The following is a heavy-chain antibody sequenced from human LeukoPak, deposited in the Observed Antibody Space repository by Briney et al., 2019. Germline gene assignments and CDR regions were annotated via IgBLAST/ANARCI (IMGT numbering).Heavy chain of an antibody. CDR2: IYYSGST. D-gene: IGHD2-21*01. CDR1: GGSISSGDYY. J-gene: IGHJ3*02. Sequence: SETLSLTCTVSGGSISSGDYYWSWIRQPPGKGLEWIGYIYYSGSTYYNPSLKSRVTISVETSKNQFSLKLSSVTAADTAVYYCARDYSYLRAFDIWGQGTMVTVSS. CDR3: ARDYSYLRAFDI. V-gene: IGHV4-30-4*01.